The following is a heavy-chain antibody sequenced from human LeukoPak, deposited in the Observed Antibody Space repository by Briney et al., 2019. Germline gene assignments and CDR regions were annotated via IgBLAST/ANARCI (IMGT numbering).Heavy chain of an antibody. CDR2: ITTDGSGT. D-gene: IGHD2-2*02. V-gene: IGHV3-74*01. J-gene: IGHJ4*02. CDR1: GFTFGRYW. Sequence: PGGSLRLSCADSGFTFGRYWMHWVRQAPGKGLVWVSHITTDGSGTSYADSVKGRFTMSRDNAKNTLYLQMNSLRAEDTAVYYCAARDCSSSSCYRFDYWGQGTLITVSS. CDR3: AARDCSSSSCYRFDY.